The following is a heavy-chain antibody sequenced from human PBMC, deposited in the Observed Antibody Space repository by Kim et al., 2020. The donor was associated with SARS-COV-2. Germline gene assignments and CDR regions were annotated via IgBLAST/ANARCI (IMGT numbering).Heavy chain of an antibody. CDR2: ISYDGSNK. V-gene: IGHV3-30*18. Sequence: GGSLRLSCAASGFTFSSYGMHWVRQAPGKGLEWVAVISYDGSNKYYADSVKGRFTISRDNSKNTLYLQMNSLRAEDTAVYYCAKDRKLLWFGELLYYYYG. CDR3: AKDRKLLWFGELLYYYYG. CDR1: GFTFSSYG. D-gene: IGHD3-10*01. J-gene: IGHJ6*01.